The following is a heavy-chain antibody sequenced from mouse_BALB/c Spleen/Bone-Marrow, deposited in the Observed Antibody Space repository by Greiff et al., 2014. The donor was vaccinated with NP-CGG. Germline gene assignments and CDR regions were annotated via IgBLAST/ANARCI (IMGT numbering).Heavy chain of an antibody. Sequence: EVKVEESGGGLVKPGGSLKLSCAATGFTFNRYVMSWVRQTPEKRLEWVASISVGGSYSYYPDSVKGRFTISRDNAKNSLYLQMSSLRSEDTAMFYGARRGYGDHGYYAMDYWGQGTSVTVSS. CDR1: GFTFNRYV. CDR2: ISVGGSYS. CDR3: ARRGYGDHGYYAMDY. V-gene: IGHV5-9-2*01. J-gene: IGHJ4*01. D-gene: IGHD2-13*01.